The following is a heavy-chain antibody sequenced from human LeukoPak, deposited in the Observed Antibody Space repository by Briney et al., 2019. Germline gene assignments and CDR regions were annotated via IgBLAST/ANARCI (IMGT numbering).Heavy chain of an antibody. CDR3: ARSEINDYNRY. Sequence: SETLSLTCAVYGGSFSGYYWSWIRQPPGKGLEWIGEINHSGSTNYNPSLKSRVTISVDTSKNQFSLKLSSVTAADTAVYYCARSEINDYNRYWGQGILVTVSS. D-gene: IGHD3-16*01. CDR1: GGSFSGYY. CDR2: INHSGST. J-gene: IGHJ4*02. V-gene: IGHV4-34*01.